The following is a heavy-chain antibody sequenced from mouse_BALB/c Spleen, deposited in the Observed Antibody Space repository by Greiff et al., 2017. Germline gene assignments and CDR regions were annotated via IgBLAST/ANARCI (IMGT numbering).Heavy chain of an antibody. CDR2: INPSTGYT. J-gene: IGHJ2*01. D-gene: IGHD1-1*01. CDR1: GYTFTSYW. Sequence: QVQLKESGAELAKPGASVKMSCKASGYTFTSYWMHWVKQRPGQGLEWIGYINPSTGYTEYNQKFKDKATLTADKSSSTAYMQLSSLTSEDSAVYYCARDSYGSSSDYWGQGTTLTVSS. V-gene: IGHV1-7*01. CDR3: ARDSYGSSSDY.